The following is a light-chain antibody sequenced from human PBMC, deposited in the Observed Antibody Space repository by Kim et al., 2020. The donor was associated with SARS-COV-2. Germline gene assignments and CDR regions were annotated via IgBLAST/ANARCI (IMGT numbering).Light chain of an antibody. CDR1: QSISSW. CDR2: HAS. Sequence: DIQMTQSPSTLSASVGDRVTITCRASQSISSWLAWYQQKPGKAPKLLIYHASSLESGVPSSFSGSGSGTEFTLTISSLQPDDFATYYCQQYNSYPYTCGKGTKLEI. CDR3: QQYNSYPYT. J-gene: IGKJ2*01. V-gene: IGKV1-5*01.